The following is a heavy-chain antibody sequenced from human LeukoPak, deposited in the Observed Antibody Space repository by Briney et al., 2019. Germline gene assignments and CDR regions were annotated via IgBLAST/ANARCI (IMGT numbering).Heavy chain of an antibody. CDR2: IHYTGST. Sequence: PSETLSLTCIVSGGSISGYYWSWIRKPPGKGLEWIGYIHYTGSTNYNPSLKGRVSISADTSKNQFSLKLNSVTAADAAVYFCARHKAMTVPRTFDIWGQGTMVTVSS. V-gene: IGHV4-59*08. D-gene: IGHD2-21*02. CDR3: ARHKAMTVPRTFDI. J-gene: IGHJ3*02. CDR1: GGSISGYY.